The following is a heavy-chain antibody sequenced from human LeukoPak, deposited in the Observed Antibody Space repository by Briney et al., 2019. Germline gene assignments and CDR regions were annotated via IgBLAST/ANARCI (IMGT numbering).Heavy chain of an antibody. Sequence: PGGSLRLSCAASGFTFSSYWMSWVRQAPGKGLEWVANIKQGGSEKYYVDSVKGRFTISRDNAKNSLYLQMNSLRAEDTAVYYCARDSAYSSGWSPYYYYYMDVWGKGTTVTVSS. CDR1: GFTFSSYW. V-gene: IGHV3-7*01. CDR2: IKQGGSEK. CDR3: ARDSAYSSGWSPYYYYYMDV. D-gene: IGHD6-19*01. J-gene: IGHJ6*03.